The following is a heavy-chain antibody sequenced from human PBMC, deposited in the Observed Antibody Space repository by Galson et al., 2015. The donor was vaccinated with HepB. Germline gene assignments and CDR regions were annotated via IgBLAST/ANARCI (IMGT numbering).Heavy chain of an antibody. CDR2: IKSKTDGGTT. V-gene: IGHV3-15*01. J-gene: IGHJ4*02. CDR1: GFTFSNAW. CDR3: TTDGMTTVTTGALDY. Sequence: SLRLSCAASGFTFSNAWMSWVRQAPGKGLEWVGRIKSKTDGGTTDYAAPVKGRFTISRDDSKNTLYLQMSSLKTEDTAVYYCTTDGMTTVTTGALDYWGQGTLVTVSS. D-gene: IGHD4-17*01.